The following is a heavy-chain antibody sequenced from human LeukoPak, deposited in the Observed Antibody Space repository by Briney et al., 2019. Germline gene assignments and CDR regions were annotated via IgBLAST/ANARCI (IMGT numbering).Heavy chain of an antibody. J-gene: IGHJ4*02. V-gene: IGHV4-59*08. CDR2: LYYIGNT. Sequence: SETLSLTCTVSNGSLNGYYWGWIRQPPGKGLEWLGYLYYIGNTNYNPSLKSRVTISVDTAKNQFSLWLSSVTAADTAVYYCARQRHSLWFGKLSSYFDNWGQGTLVTVSS. CDR1: NGSLNGYY. CDR3: ARQRHSLWFGKLSSYFDN. D-gene: IGHD3-10*01.